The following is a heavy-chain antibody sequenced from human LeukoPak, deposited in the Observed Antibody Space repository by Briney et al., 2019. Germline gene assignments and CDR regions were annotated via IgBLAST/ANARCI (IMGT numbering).Heavy chain of an antibody. D-gene: IGHD3-16*01. V-gene: IGHV3-74*01. CDR3: ASDVGGAGSH. CDR1: GFTFSRYW. CDR2: IDEHGTTI. J-gene: IGHJ4*02. Sequence: GESLRLSCAASGFTFSRYWMHWVRQAPGEGLVWVSRIDEHGTTIDYADSGRDQFTISRDNAKNTLYLHMNSLRAEDTAMYYCASDVGGAGSHWGQGSLVTVSS.